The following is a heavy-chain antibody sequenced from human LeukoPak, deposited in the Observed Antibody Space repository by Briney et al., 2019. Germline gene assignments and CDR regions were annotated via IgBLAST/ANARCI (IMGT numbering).Heavy chain of an antibody. D-gene: IGHD4-17*01. V-gene: IGHV4-39*01. CDR3: ASGRFDDYGVFERGDYIDS. J-gene: IGHJ4*02. Sequence: SETLSLTCTVSGGSIDSNNAYWAWIRQAPGKGLTWIGSIYYSEFTHDNASLKIRVSISVDTSTNQFSLKLVSVTAVDTAVYYSASGRFDDYGVFERGDYIDSWGQGTLVTVSS. CDR2: IYYSEFT. CDR1: GGSIDSNNAY.